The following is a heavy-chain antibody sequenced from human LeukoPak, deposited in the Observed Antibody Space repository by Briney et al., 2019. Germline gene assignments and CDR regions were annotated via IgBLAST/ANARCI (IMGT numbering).Heavy chain of an antibody. CDR1: GGSFSGYY. D-gene: IGHD3-16*01. V-gene: IGHV4-34*01. CDR3: ARIRDYDR. J-gene: IGHJ5*02. Sequence: KPSETLSLTCAVYGGSFSGYYWSWVRQPPGKGLEWIGEINHSGSNNYNSSLESRVTISVDKSKNQFSLKLRSVTAADTAVYYCARIRDYDRWGQGTLVTVSS. CDR2: INHSGSN.